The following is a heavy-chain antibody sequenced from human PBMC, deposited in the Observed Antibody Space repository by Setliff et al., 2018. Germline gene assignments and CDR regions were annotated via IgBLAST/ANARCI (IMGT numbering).Heavy chain of an antibody. D-gene: IGHD2-2*01. J-gene: IGHJ4*02. Sequence: SETLSLTCAVSGGSISSSNWWSWVRQPPGKGLEWIGEIYHGVSTNYNPSLKSRVTISVDKSKNQFSLKLSSVTAADTAVYYCARASSDIPGVDSNYFDDWGQGTLVTVSS. CDR2: IYHGVST. CDR1: GGSISSSNW. V-gene: IGHV4-4*02. CDR3: ARASSDIPGVDSNYFDD.